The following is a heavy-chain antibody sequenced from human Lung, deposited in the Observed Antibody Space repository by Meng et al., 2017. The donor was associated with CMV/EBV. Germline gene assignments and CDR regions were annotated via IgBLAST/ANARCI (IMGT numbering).Heavy chain of an antibody. CDR2: ISSSSSTI. CDR1: GLTFRRYS. V-gene: IGHV3-48*04. Sequence: GESXKIPCAASGLTFRRYSMNWVRQAPGEGLEWVSYISSSSSTIYYADSVKGRFTISRDNAENSRYLQMNSLRAEDTAVYYCARDHCSSTSCYLYYYYYYGLDVWGQGTTVTVSS. D-gene: IGHD2-2*01. CDR3: ARDHCSSTSCYLYYYYYYGLDV. J-gene: IGHJ6*02.